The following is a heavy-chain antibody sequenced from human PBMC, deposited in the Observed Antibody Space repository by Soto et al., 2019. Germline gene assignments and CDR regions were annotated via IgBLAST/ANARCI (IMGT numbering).Heavy chain of an antibody. D-gene: IGHD3-22*01. J-gene: IGHJ4*02. Sequence: GGSLRLSCAASGFTFSSYAMSWVRQAPGKGLEWVSAISGSGGSTYYADSVKGRFTISRDNSKNTLYLQMNSLRAEDTAVYYCATSGKRITMIVVGRGWGQGTLVTVSS. CDR3: ATSGKRITMIVVGRG. V-gene: IGHV3-23*01. CDR1: GFTFSSYA. CDR2: ISGSGGST.